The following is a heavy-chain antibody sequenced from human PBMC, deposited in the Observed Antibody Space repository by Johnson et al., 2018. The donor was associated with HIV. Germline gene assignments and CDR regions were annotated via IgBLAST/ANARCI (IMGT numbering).Heavy chain of an antibody. D-gene: IGHD3-3*01. CDR3: TDYNFWTKRAFDI. Sequence: QVQLVESGGGLVKPGRSLRLSCAASGFTFSSYGMHWVRQAPGKGLEWVAVIWYDGSNKYYADSVKGRFTISRDNSKNTLYLQMNSLKIEDTAVYYCTDYNFWTKRAFDIWGQGTMVTVSS. J-gene: IGHJ3*02. CDR1: GFTFSSYG. V-gene: IGHV3-33*01. CDR2: IWYDGSNK.